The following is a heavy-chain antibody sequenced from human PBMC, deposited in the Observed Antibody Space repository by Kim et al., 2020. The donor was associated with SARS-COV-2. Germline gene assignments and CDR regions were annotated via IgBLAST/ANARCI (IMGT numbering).Heavy chain of an antibody. V-gene: IGHV4-39*01. CDR3: ARQGATTSDY. D-gene: IGHD1-26*01. CDR1: GGSISSSSYY. J-gene: IGHJ4*02. Sequence: SETLSLTCTVSGGSISSSSYYWGWIRQPPGKGLEWIGSIYYSGSTYYNPSHKSRVTISVDTSKNQFSLNLSSVTAADTAVYYCARQGATTSDYWGQGTLVTVSS. CDR2: IYYSGST.